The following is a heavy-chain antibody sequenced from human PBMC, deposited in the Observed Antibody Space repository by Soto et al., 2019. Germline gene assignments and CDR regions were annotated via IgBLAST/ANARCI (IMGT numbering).Heavy chain of an antibody. CDR2: IIPIFGTA. Sequence: RASVKVSCKASGGTFSSYAISWVRQAPGQGLEWMGGIIPIFGTANYAQKFQGRVTITADESTSTAYMELSSLRSEDTAVYYCARVVGTTYYYYGMDVWGQGTKVTFSS. J-gene: IGHJ6*02. V-gene: IGHV1-69*13. CDR3: ARVVGTTYYYYGMDV. D-gene: IGHD5-12*01. CDR1: GGTFSSYA.